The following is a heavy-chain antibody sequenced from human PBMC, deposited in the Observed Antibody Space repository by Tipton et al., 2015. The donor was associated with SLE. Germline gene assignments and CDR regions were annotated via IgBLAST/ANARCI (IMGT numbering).Heavy chain of an antibody. CDR2: INWNGGSTI. V-gene: IGHV3-20*04. J-gene: IGHJ4*02. Sequence: SLRLSCAASELSFDDYGMTWVRQAPGKGLEWVSGINWNGGSTIYYADSVKGRFTISRDNAKNSLYLQMNSLRAEDTAVYYCASRSVSFYFDYWGQGTLVTVSS. CDR1: ELSFDDYG. CDR3: ASRSVSFYFDY.